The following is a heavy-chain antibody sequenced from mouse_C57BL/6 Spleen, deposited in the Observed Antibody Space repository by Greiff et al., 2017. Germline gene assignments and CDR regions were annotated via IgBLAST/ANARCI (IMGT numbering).Heavy chain of an antibody. J-gene: IGHJ2*01. V-gene: IGHV1-64*01. Sequence: QVQLQQPGAELVKPGASVKLSCKASGYTFTSYWMHWVKQRPGQGLEWIGMIHPNSGSTNYNEKFKSKATLTVDKSSSTAYMQLSSLTSEDSAVXYCASAYYSNYYFDYWGQGTTLTVSS. CDR1: GYTFTSYW. CDR3: ASAYYSNYYFDY. CDR2: IHPNSGST. D-gene: IGHD2-5*01.